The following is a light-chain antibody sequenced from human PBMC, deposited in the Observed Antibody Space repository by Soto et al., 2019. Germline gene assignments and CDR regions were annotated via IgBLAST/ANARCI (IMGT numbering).Light chain of an antibody. CDR3: VAWDDRLNGFCV. Sequence: QSVLTQPPSASGTPGQRVTMSCSGGNSNIGSHTVNWYQHLPGTAPTLLIFSNNQRPSGVPARFSGSKSGTSASLAISGLTSGAEGDYSCVAWDDRLNGFCVFGTGTKVTVL. CDR2: SNN. CDR1: NSNIGSHT. V-gene: IGLV1-44*01. J-gene: IGLJ1*01.